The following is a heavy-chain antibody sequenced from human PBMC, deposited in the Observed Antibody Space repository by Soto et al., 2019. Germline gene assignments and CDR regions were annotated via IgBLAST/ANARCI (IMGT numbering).Heavy chain of an antibody. CDR2: IYYSGST. V-gene: IGHV4-59*01. Sequence: TETLSLTCTVSGGSISSYYWSWIRQPPGKGLEWIGYIYYSGSTNYNPSLKSRVTISVGTSKNQFSLKLSSVTAADTAVYYCARMVVTAIPPYYYYGMDFWGQGTTVIVS. D-gene: IGHD2-21*02. CDR1: GGSISSYY. J-gene: IGHJ6*02. CDR3: ARMVVTAIPPYYYYGMDF.